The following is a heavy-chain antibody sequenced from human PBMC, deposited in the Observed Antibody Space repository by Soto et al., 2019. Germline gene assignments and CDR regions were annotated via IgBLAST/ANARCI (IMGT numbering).Heavy chain of an antibody. D-gene: IGHD4-17*01. CDR1: GFTFSTCA. CDR2: ISGSGDAT. J-gene: IGHJ3*02. CDR3: AHPRGYGVFDAYDI. V-gene: IGHV3-23*01. Sequence: GGSLRLSCAASGFTFSTCAMNWVRQAPGKGLEWASAISGSGDATYYADSVKGRFTISRDNSINRLYLQMNSLRTEDTAVYYCAHPRGYGVFDAYDIWGQGTMVTVSS.